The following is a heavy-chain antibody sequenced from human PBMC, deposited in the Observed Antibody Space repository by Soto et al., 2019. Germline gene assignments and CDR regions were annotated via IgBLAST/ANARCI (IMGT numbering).Heavy chain of an antibody. D-gene: IGHD2-2*01. J-gene: IGHJ6*03. CDR1: GYSFTSYW. CDR3: AREIHDSSTGCHNYYYMDV. CDR2: IYPGDSDT. V-gene: IGHV5-51*01. Sequence: GESLKISCKGSGYSFTSYWIGWVRQMPGKGLEWMGIIYPGDSDTRYSPSFQGQVTIPAAKSINTAYLQWSSLKASDADMYYYAREIHDSSTGCHNYYYMDVWGKGTTVTVSS.